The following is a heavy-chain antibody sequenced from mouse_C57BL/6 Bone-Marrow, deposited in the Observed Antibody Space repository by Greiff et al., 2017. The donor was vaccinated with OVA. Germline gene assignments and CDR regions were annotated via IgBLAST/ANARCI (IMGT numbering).Heavy chain of an antibody. CDR2: IHPNSGST. D-gene: IGHD2-4*01. Sequence: VKLQESGAELVKPGASVKLSCKASGYTFTSYWMHWVKQRPGQGLEWIGMIHPNSGSTNYNEKFKSKATLTVDKSSSTAYMQLSSLTSEDSAVYYCAREKLYDYDGWFAYWGQGTLVTVSA. CDR1: GYTFTSYW. CDR3: AREKLYDYDGWFAY. J-gene: IGHJ3*01. V-gene: IGHV1-64*01.